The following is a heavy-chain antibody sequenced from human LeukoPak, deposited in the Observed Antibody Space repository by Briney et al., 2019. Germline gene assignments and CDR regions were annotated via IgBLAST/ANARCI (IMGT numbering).Heavy chain of an antibody. J-gene: IGHJ4*02. CDR3: ARVMSSSSWYGGWVDY. CDR1: GYTFTGYY. CDR2: INPNSGGT. D-gene: IGHD6-13*01. V-gene: IGHV1-2*02. Sequence: ASVKVSRKASGYTFTGYYMHWVRQAPGQGLEWMGWINPNSGGTNYAQKFQGRVTMTRDTSISTAYMELSRLRSDDTAVYYCARVMSSSSWYGGWVDYWGQGTLVTVSS.